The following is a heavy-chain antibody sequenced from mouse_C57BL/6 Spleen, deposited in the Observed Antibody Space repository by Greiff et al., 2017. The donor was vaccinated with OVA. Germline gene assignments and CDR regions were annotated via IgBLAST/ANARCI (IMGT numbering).Heavy chain of an antibody. CDR3: ARDSYGPFAY. V-gene: IGHV2-2*01. D-gene: IGHD1-1*02. CDR1: GFSLTSYG. Sequence: VKLVESGPGLVQPSQSLSITCTVSGFSLTSYGVHWVRQSPGKGLEWLGVIWSGGSTDYNAAFISRLSISKDNSKSQVFFKMNSLQADDTAIYYCARDSYGPFAYWGQGTLVTVSA. CDR2: IWSGGST. J-gene: IGHJ3*01.